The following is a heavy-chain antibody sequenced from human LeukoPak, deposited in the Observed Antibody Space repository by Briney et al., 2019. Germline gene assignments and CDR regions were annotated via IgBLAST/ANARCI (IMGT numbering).Heavy chain of an antibody. J-gene: IGHJ4*02. CDR2: IRYDGSNK. D-gene: IGHD6-6*01. V-gene: IGHV3-30*02. CDR1: GFTFSSYG. Sequence: GGSLRLSCAASGFTFSSYGMHWVRQAPGKGLEWVAFIRYDGSNKYYADSVKGRFTISRDNSKNTLYLQMNSLRAEDTAVYYCAKDPTIAARLGYFDYWGQGTLVTVSS. CDR3: AKDPTIAARLGYFDY.